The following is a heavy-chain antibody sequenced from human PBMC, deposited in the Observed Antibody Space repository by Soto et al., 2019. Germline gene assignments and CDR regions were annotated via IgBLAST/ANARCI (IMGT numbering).Heavy chain of an antibody. V-gene: IGHV1-18*04. J-gene: IGHJ3*02. CDR1: GYTFTTYG. D-gene: IGHD6-13*01. CDR3: ARGGSSSWYGAFDI. Sequence: ASVEVSCKASGYTFTTYGISWARQAPGQGLEWMGWISTYNGNTNYAQKFQSRVTMTTDTPTSTAYMELRSLRSDDTAVYYCARGGSSSWYGAFDIWGQGTMVTVSS. CDR2: ISTYNGNT.